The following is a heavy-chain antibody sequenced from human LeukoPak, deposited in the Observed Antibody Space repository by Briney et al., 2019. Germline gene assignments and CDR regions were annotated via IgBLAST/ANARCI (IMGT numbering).Heavy chain of an antibody. CDR3: ARETTLPLNWFDP. V-gene: IGHV4-30-4*08. D-gene: IGHD1-7*01. J-gene: IGHJ5*02. CDR2: IYYSGST. Sequence: SETLSLTCAVYGGSFSGYYWSWIRQPPGKGLEWIGYIYYSGSTYYNPSLKSRITISIDTSKNQFSLKMTSVTAADTAVYYCARETTLPLNWFDPWGQGTLVTVSS. CDR1: GGSFSGYY.